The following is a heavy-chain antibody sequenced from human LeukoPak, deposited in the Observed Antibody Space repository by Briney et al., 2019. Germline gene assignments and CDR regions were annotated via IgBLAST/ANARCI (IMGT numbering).Heavy chain of an antibody. CDR3: ARVTTVTTFGFDP. CDR2: ISSSSSSYI. V-gene: IGHV3-21*01. J-gene: IGHJ5*02. D-gene: IGHD4-11*01. CDR1: GFTFSSYS. Sequence: GGSLRLSCAASGFTFSSYSMNWVRQAPGKGLEWVSSISSSSSSYIYYADSVKGRFTISRDNAKNSLYLQMNSLRAEDTAVYYCARVTTVTTFGFDPWGQGTLVTVSS.